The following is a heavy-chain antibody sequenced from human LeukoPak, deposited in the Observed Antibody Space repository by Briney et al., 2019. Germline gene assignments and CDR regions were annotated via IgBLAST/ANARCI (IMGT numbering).Heavy chain of an antibody. CDR2: IFTSGST. V-gene: IGHV4-61*02. D-gene: IGHD3-10*01. Sequence: PSETLSLTCTVSGGSISSGSYYWSWIRQPAGKGLEWIGRIFTSGSTNYNPSLKSRVTISVDTSKNQFSLKLSSVTAADTAVYYCARLQPPKRITMVRGFDYWGQGTLVTVSS. CDR1: GGSISSGSYY. J-gene: IGHJ4*02. CDR3: ARLQPPKRITMVRGFDY.